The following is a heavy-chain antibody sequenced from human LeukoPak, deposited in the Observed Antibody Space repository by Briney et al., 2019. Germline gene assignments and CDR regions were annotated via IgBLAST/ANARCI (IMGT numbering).Heavy chain of an antibody. D-gene: IGHD3-22*01. CDR1: GGSFSGYY. CDR3: AREYDSSWPS. J-gene: IGHJ5*02. V-gene: IGHV3-23*01. CDR2: ISDDSAKI. Sequence: PSETLSLTCAVYGGSFSGYYWSWVRQAPGKGLDWVSAISDDSAKIYYSASVKGRFTISRDNSKNTLFLQLNSLRVEDTGVYYCAREYDSSWPSWGQGTLVTVSS.